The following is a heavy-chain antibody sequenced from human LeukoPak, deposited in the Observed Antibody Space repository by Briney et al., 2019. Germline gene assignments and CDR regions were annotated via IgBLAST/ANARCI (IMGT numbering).Heavy chain of an antibody. Sequence: PGGSLRLSCAASGFTFSSYSMNWVRQAPGKGLEWVSYISSSSSTIYYADSVKGRFTISRDNAKNSLYLQMNSLRAEDTAVYYCARVRTTWNYYGMDVWGQGTTVTVSS. CDR1: GFTFSSYS. V-gene: IGHV3-48*04. J-gene: IGHJ6*02. CDR2: ISSSSSTI. CDR3: ARVRTTWNYYGMDV. D-gene: IGHD4-11*01.